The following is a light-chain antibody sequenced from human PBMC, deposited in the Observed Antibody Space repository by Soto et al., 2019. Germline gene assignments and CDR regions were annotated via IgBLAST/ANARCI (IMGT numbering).Light chain of an antibody. Sequence: QSVLTQPPSASGTPGQRVTISCSGSGSNIGSNTVNWYQQLPGTAPKLLIYSNNQRPSGVPGRFSGSKSGTSASLAISGLQSEDEADYYCAAWDDSLIGVVFGGGTKVTVL. CDR1: GSNIGSNT. CDR2: SNN. V-gene: IGLV1-44*01. J-gene: IGLJ2*01. CDR3: AAWDDSLIGVV.